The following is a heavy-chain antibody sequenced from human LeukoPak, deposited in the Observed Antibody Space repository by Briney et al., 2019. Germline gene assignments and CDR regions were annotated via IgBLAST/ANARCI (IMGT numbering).Heavy chain of an antibody. Sequence: GGSLRLSCAASGFTFSSYWMSWVRQAPGKGLEWVANIKQDGSEKYYVDSVKGRFTISRDNAKNSLYLEMTSLRAEDTSVYYCAKCTSGSCYSPLDYWGQGTLVTVSS. D-gene: IGHD2-15*01. CDR2: IKQDGSEK. CDR1: GFTFSSYW. J-gene: IGHJ4*02. V-gene: IGHV3-7*01. CDR3: AKCTSGSCYSPLDY.